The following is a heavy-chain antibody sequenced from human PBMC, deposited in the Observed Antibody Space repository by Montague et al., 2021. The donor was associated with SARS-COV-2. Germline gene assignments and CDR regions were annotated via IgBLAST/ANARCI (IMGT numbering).Heavy chain of an antibody. CDR1: GGSISSSSYY. V-gene: IGHV4-39*01. D-gene: IGHD2-15*01. CDR2: IYYSGST. J-gene: IGHJ5*02. CDR3: ARQEPIVVVVAAARGWFDP. Sequence: SETLSLTCTVSGGSISSSSYYWGWIRQPPGKGPEWIGNIYYSGSTYYNPSLKSRVTICVDTSENQFSLKLSSVTAADTAVYYCARQEPIVVVVAAARGWFDPWGQGTLVTVSS.